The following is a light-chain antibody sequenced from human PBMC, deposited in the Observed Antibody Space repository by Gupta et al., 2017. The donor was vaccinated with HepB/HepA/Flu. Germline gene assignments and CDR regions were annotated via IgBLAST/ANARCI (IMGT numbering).Light chain of an antibody. J-gene: IGKJ2*01. CDR1: ESVSNN. CDR3: QQYNNWPPDT. V-gene: IGKV3-15*01. CDR2: GIS. Sequence: DIVMTQSPATLSVSPGETATLSCRATESVSNNLAWYQKKPGQAPRLLIYGISTRATGVPARFSGSGSGTDFTLTISGLQPVDFAVYYCQQYNNWPPDTFGQGTKVQIK.